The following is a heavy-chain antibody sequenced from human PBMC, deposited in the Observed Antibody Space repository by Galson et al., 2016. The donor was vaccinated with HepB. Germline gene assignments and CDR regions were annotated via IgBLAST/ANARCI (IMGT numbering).Heavy chain of an antibody. CDR1: GFTFSSFE. Sequence: SLRLSCAASGFTFSSFEMNWVRQAPGKGLEWLSYISSSGTTIYYADSVKGRFTISRDNAENSLYLQMNSLRAEDTAVYYCARVRWLEPLDYWGQGTLVTVSS. V-gene: IGHV3-48*03. J-gene: IGHJ4*02. CDR3: ARVRWLEPLDY. D-gene: IGHD6-19*01. CDR2: ISSSGTTI.